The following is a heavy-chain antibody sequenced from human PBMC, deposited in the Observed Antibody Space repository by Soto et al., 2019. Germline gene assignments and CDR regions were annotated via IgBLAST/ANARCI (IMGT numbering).Heavy chain of an antibody. CDR1: GYTFSSYD. Sequence: QVQLVQSGAEVKKPGASVKVSCKASGYTFSSYDITWVRQAAGKGLEWMGLVNPNSGDTDYAQKFQGRVTMTRDTDITTAYMELRSLRSEDSAVYDCARKGVLDRFLDFWGQGTLVTVSS. CDR2: VNPNSGDT. V-gene: IGHV1-8*01. J-gene: IGHJ4*02. D-gene: IGHD3-9*01. CDR3: ARKGVLDRFLDF.